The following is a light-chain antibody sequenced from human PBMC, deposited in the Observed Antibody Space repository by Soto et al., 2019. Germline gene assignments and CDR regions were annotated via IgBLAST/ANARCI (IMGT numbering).Light chain of an antibody. V-gene: IGLV7-46*01. CDR1: TGAVTSGHY. CDR3: SIADSGARLYV. Sequence: QAVVTQEPSLTVSPGGTVTLTCGSSTGAVTSGHYPYWFQQKPGQAPRTLIYDTSNKHSWTPARFSGSLLGGKAALTLSGAQAEDEADYYCSIADSGARLYVFGTGTKLTVL. J-gene: IGLJ1*01. CDR2: DTS.